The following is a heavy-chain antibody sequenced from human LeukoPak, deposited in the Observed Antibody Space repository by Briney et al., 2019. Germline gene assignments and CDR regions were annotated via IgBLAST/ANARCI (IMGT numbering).Heavy chain of an antibody. V-gene: IGHV1-2*02. Sequence: ASVKVSCKASGYTFTGYYMHWVRQAPGQGLEWMGWINPNSGGTNYAQKFQGRVTMTRDTSISTAYMELSRLRSDDTAVYYCARELRDIVVVVAATRGDYYYYMDVWGKGTTVTVSS. D-gene: IGHD2-15*01. CDR1: GYTFTGYY. CDR2: INPNSGGT. CDR3: ARELRDIVVVVAATRGDYYYYMDV. J-gene: IGHJ6*03.